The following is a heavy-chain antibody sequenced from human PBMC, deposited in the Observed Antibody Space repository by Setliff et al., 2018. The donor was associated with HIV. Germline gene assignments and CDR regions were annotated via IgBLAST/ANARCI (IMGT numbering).Heavy chain of an antibody. J-gene: IGHJ6*03. CDR1: GFIFNDYS. D-gene: IGHD3-3*02. CDR2: ISSFSSYI. Sequence: GGSLRLSCAASGFIFNDYSMNWVRQAPGKGLEWVSTISSFSSYIYYGDSVKGRFTIPRDDAKSSVFLQMNSLRADDTAVYYCARDGTTFLAAMDVWGKGTTVTVSS. CDR3: ARDGTTFLAAMDV. V-gene: IGHV3-21*01.